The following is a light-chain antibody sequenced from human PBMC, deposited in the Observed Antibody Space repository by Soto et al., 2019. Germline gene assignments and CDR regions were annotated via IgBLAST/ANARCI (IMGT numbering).Light chain of an antibody. CDR2: ASS. Sequence: DIQMTQSPSSLSASVGDRVTITCRASQSISSFLNWYQQKPGKAPNLLLYASSTLQSGVPLRFSGSGSETDFTLTITSLQPEDFASYYCQQTYSTPLTFGGGTKVEIK. CDR3: QQTYSTPLT. CDR1: QSISSF. J-gene: IGKJ4*01. V-gene: IGKV1-39*01.